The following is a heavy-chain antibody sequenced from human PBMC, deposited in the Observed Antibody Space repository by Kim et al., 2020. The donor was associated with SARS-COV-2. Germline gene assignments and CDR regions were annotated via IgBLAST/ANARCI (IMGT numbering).Heavy chain of an antibody. D-gene: IGHD3-10*01. V-gene: IGHV4-34*01. CDR2: INHSGST. CDR1: GGSFSGYY. CDR3: ARSYGSGFFDY. Sequence: SETLSLTCAVYGGSFSGYYWSWIRQPPGKGLEWIGEINHSGSTNYNPSLKSRVTISVDTSKNQFSLKLSSVTAADTAVYYCARSYGSGFFDYWGQGTLVT. J-gene: IGHJ4*02.